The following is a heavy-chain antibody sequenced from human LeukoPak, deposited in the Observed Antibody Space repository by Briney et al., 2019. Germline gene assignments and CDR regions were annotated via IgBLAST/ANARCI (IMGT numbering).Heavy chain of an antibody. V-gene: IGHV3-73*01. Sequence: GGSLRLSCAASGFTFSGSDIHWVRQASGKGLEWIGRIKTKAESYATAYVVSVTGRFTISRDDSKNTAFLQMNSLKTEDTAVYYCSRRMFTADWHLDLWGRGTLVTDS. CDR3: SRRMFTADWHLDL. CDR2: IKTKAESYAT. D-gene: IGHD3-10*02. CDR1: GFTFSGSD. J-gene: IGHJ2*01.